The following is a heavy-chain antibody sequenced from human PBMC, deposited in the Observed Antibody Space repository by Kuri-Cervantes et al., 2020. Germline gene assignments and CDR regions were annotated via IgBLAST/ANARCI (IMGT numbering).Heavy chain of an antibody. CDR1: AYSISSDFY. CDR2: IYYSGST. CDR3: ARVGYSGSYRVGIDY. Sequence: SETLSLTCVVSAYSISSDFYWGWIRQPPGKGLERIGNIYYSGSTYNNPSLKSRVTISVDTSKNQFSLQLNSVTPEDTAVYYCARVGYSGSYRVGIDYWGQGTLVTVSS. V-gene: IGHV4-38-2*01. D-gene: IGHD1-26*01. J-gene: IGHJ4*02.